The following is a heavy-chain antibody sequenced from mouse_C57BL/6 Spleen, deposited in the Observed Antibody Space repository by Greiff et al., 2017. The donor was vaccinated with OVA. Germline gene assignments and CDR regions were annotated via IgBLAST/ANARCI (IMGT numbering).Heavy chain of an antibody. V-gene: IGHV2-2*01. CDR1: GFSLTSYG. J-gene: IGHJ2*01. Sequence: VQVVESGPGLVQPSQSLSITCTVSGFSLTSYGVHWVRQSPGKGLEWLGVIWSGGSTDYNAAFISRLSISKDNSKSQVFFKMNSLQADDTAIYYCARIYYDYDGYFDYWGQGTTLTVSS. D-gene: IGHD2-4*01. CDR3: ARIYYDYDGYFDY. CDR2: IWSGGST.